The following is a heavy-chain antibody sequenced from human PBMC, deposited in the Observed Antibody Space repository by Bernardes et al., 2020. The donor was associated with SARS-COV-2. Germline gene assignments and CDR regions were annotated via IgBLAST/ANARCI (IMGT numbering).Heavy chain of an antibody. V-gene: IGHV3-23*01. Sequence: GGSLRLSCAASGFTFSSYAMSWVRQAPGKGLEWVSAISGSGGSTYYADSVKGRFTISRDNSKNTLYLQMNSLRAEDTAVYYCAKEQWYYYDSSGSYDNWFDPWGQGTLVTVSS. D-gene: IGHD3-22*01. CDR2: ISGSGGST. CDR3: AKEQWYYYDSSGSYDNWFDP. J-gene: IGHJ5*02. CDR1: GFTFSSYA.